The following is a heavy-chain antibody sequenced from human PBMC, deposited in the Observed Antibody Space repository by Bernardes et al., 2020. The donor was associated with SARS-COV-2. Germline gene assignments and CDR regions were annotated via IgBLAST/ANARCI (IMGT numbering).Heavy chain of an antibody. J-gene: IGHJ4*02. D-gene: IGHD4-17*01. Sequence: GGSLRLSCAASGFTFSGYWMHWVRQVPGKGLVWVSRLNTDGRIAVYADSMKGRFTVSRDNGKNTLYLQMNSLRVEDTAIYYCGKQEGFYGEIEFWGKGTLVTVSS. V-gene: IGHV3-74*01. CDR1: GFTFSGYW. CDR3: GKQEGFYGEIEF. CDR2: LNTDGRIA.